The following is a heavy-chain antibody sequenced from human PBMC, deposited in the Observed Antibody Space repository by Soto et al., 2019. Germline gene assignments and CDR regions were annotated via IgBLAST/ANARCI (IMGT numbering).Heavy chain of an antibody. V-gene: IGHV3-74*01. CDR2: ITRDGSST. CDR1: GFSLSDCW. J-gene: IGHJ4*02. Sequence: EVQLVESGGGLVQPGGSLRLSCAASGFSLSDCWMHWVRQAPGEGLVWLSRITRDGSSTNYADSLKGRFTISRDNAKNTLYLQVNSLRGEDTAVYYCAIGANGYYYFDYWGQGTLVTVSS. CDR3: AIGANGYYYFDY. D-gene: IGHD5-18*01.